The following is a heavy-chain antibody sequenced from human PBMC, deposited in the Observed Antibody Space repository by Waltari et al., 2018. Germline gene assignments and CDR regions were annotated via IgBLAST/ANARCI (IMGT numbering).Heavy chain of an antibody. Sequence: QVHLQQWGAGLLKPSATLSLTCGVYSGSLTGYHWNWIRTAPGKGPEWIGDINHSGNTDYNPSLESRVTISADTSKNQFSLHLTSVTAADTAVYYCARGHPFTIVSPRYYYYYYMDVWDKGTAVTVSS. CDR1: SGSLTGYH. V-gene: IGHV4-34*01. J-gene: IGHJ6*03. D-gene: IGHD3-9*01. CDR3: ARGHPFTIVSPRYYYYYYMDV. CDR2: INHSGNT.